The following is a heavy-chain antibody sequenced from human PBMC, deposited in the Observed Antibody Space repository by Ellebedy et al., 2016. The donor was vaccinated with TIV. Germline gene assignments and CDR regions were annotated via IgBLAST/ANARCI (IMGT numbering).Heavy chain of an antibody. V-gene: IGHV1-69*13. CDR2: IIPIFGTA. CDR3: AGGYDGENIYYYYGMDV. D-gene: IGHD5-12*01. Sequence: SVKVSXKASGGTFSSYAISWVRQAPGQGLEWMGGIIPIFGTANYAQKFQGRVTITADESTSTAYMELSSLRSEDTAVYYCAGGYDGENIYYYYGMDVWGQGTTVTVSS. J-gene: IGHJ6*02. CDR1: GGTFSSYA.